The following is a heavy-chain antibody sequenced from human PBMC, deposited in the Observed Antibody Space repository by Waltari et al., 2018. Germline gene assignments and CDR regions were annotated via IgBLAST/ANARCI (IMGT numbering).Heavy chain of an antibody. CDR2: IYSGGNT. CDR3: ARIVVGAFDI. CDR1: GFTVSSNY. D-gene: IGHD3-22*01. V-gene: IGHV3-53*02. Sequence: EVQLVETGGGLIQPGGSLRLSCAASGFTVSSNYMSWVRQAPGKGLKWVSVIYSGGNTYYADSMKGRFTISRDNSKNTLYLQMNSLRAEDTAVYYCARIVVGAFDIWGQGTMVTVSS. J-gene: IGHJ3*02.